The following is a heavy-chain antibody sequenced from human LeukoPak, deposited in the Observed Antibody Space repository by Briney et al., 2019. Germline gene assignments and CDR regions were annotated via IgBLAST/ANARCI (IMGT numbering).Heavy chain of an antibody. Sequence: PSETLSLTCTVSGGSISSYYWSWIRQHPGKGLEWIGYIYYSGSTYYNPSLKSRVTISVDTSKNQFSLKLSSVTAADTAVYYCARFLPDYGGTNWGQGTLVTVSS. J-gene: IGHJ4*02. CDR3: ARFLPDYGGTN. CDR2: IYYSGST. CDR1: GGSISSYY. D-gene: IGHD4-23*01. V-gene: IGHV4-59*06.